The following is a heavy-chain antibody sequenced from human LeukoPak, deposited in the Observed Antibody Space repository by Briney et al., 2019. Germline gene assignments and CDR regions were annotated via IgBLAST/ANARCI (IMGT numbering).Heavy chain of an antibody. J-gene: IGHJ4*02. CDR2: INPNSGGT. D-gene: IGHD4-17*01. V-gene: IGHV1-2*06. Sequence: ASVKVSCKASGYTFTGYYMHWVRQAPGQGLEWMGRINPNSGGTNYAQKFQGRVTMTRGTSISTAYMELSRLRSDDTAVYYCARDLAGYGDYGFDYWGQGTLVTVSS. CDR1: GYTFTGYY. CDR3: ARDLAGYGDYGFDY.